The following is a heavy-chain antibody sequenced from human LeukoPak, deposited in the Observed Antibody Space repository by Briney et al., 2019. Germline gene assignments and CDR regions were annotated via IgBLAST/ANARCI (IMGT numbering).Heavy chain of an antibody. CDR3: AKEGPPGDWVTYYFDY. V-gene: IGHV3-23*01. J-gene: IGHJ4*02. CDR2: ISGSGGST. CDR1: GFTFSSYA. D-gene: IGHD3/OR15-3a*01. Sequence: GGSLRLSCAASGFTFSSYAMSWVRQAPGKGLEWVSAISGSGGSTYYADSVKGRFTISRDNSKNTLYLQMNSLRAEDTAVYYCAKEGPPGDWVTYYFDYWGQGTLVTVSS.